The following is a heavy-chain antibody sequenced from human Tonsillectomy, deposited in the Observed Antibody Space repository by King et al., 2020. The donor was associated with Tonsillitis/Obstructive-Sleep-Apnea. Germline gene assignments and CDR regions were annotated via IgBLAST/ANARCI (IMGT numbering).Heavy chain of an antibody. CDR2: IYWDDDK. CDR3: ARGSYDSPAFYI. CDR1: GFSLSTGGVG. Sequence: VTLKESGPTLVKPTQTLTLTCTFSGFSLSTGGVGVGWIRQPPGKALEWLALIYWDDDKRYSPSLKSRLTITKDTAKNQVVLIMTNMDPVDTATYYCARGSYDSPAFYIWGHGTMFTVSS. J-gene: IGHJ3*02. V-gene: IGHV2-5*02. D-gene: IGHD3-10*01.